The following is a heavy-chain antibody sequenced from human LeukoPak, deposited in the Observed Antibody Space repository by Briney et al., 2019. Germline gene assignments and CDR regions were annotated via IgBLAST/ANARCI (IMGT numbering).Heavy chain of an antibody. CDR3: ARAPHKDELRFLETRTYYYYYMDV. V-gene: IGHV1-46*01. Sequence: GASVKVSCKASGYTFTSYYMHWVRQAPGQGLEWMGIINPSGGSTSYAQKFQGRVTMTRDMSTSTVYMELSSLRSEDTAVYYCARAPHKDELRFLETRTYYYYYMDVWGKGTTVTVSS. CDR1: GYTFTSYY. J-gene: IGHJ6*03. CDR2: INPSGGST. D-gene: IGHD3-3*01.